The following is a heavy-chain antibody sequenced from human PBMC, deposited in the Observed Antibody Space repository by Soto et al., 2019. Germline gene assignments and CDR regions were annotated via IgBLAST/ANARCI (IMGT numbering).Heavy chain of an antibody. CDR1: GFTFSSYE. Sequence: EVQLVESGGGLVQPGGSLRLSCAASGFTFSSYEMNWVRQAPGKGLEWVSYISSSGSTIYYADSVKGRFTISRDNAKNSLYLQMNSLRAEDTAVYYCARDGRPLGCIGFDPWGQGTLVTVSS. CDR3: ARDGRPLGCIGFDP. V-gene: IGHV3-48*03. J-gene: IGHJ5*02. D-gene: IGHD1-26*01. CDR2: ISSSGSTI.